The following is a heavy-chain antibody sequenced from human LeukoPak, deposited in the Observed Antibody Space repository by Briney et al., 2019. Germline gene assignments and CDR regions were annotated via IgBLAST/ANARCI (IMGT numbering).Heavy chain of an antibody. CDR3: ARIGPQYYGSGSYYNYYFDY. Sequence: GASVKVSCKASVGTFSSYAISWVRQAPGQGLEWMGRIIPILGIANYAQKFQGRVTITADKSTSTAYMELSSLRSEDTAVYYCARIGPQYYGSGSYYNYYFDYWGQGTLVTVSS. CDR2: IIPILGIA. V-gene: IGHV1-69*04. D-gene: IGHD3-10*01. CDR1: VGTFSSYA. J-gene: IGHJ4*02.